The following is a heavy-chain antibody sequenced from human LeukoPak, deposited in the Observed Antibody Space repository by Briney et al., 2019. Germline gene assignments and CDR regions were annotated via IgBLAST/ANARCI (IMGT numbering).Heavy chain of an antibody. V-gene: IGHV1-8*01. D-gene: IGHD3-3*01. CDR1: GYTFTSYD. J-gene: IGHJ4*02. CDR3: ARGVRLDFWSGYWFDY. CDR2: MNPNSGNT. Sequence: ASVEVSCKASGYTFTSYDINWVRQATGQGLEWMGWMNPNSGNTGYAQKFQGRVTMTRNTSISTAYMELSSLRSEDTAVYYCARGVRLDFWSGYWFDYWGQGTLVTISS.